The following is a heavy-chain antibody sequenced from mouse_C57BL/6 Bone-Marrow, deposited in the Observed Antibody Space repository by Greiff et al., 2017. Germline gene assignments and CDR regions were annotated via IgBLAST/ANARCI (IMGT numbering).Heavy chain of an antibody. J-gene: IGHJ1*03. Sequence: EVKLVESGGGLVKPGGSLKLSCAASGFTFSSYAMSWVRQTPEKRLEWVATISDGGSYTYYPDNVKGRFTISRDNAKNNLYLQMSHLKSEDTAMYYCARDDMITTRPHWYFDVWGTGTTVTVSS. V-gene: IGHV5-4*01. D-gene: IGHD2-4*01. CDR3: ARDDMITTRPHWYFDV. CDR2: ISDGGSYT. CDR1: GFTFSSYA.